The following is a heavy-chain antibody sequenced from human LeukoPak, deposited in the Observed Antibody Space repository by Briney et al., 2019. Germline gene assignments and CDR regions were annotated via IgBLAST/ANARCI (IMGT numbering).Heavy chain of an antibody. CDR2: IRFDGSNT. V-gene: IGHV3-30*02. CDR3: ARDGGTSSSGYFF. J-gene: IGHJ4*02. Sequence: GGSLRLSCAASRFIFGAYGMHWVRQAPGKGLVRVAFIRFDGSNTYYADSVKGRFTISRDNSKNTLYLQMNSLRTEDTAVYYCARDGGTSSSGYFFWGQGTLVTVSS. CDR1: RFIFGAYG. D-gene: IGHD3-22*01.